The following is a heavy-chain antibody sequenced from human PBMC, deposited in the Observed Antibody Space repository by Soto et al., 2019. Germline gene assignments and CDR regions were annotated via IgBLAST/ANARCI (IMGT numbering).Heavy chain of an antibody. D-gene: IGHD2-2*03. J-gene: IGHJ4*02. CDR3: ARTGERWILGYYFDY. V-gene: IGHV4-31*03. CDR2: IYYSGST. Sequence: QVQLQESGPGLVKPSQTLSLTCTVSGGSISSGGYYLSWIRQHPGKGLEWIGYIYYSGSTYYNPSLKSRFTISVDTSKNQFSLKRSSVTAADTAVYYCARTGERWILGYYFDYWGQGTLVTVSS. CDR1: GGSISSGGYY.